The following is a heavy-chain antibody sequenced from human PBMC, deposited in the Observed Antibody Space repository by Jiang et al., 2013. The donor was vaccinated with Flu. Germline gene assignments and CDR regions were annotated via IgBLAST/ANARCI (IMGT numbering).Heavy chain of an antibody. D-gene: IGHD1-1*01. CDR3: ARNLLEGFYYYTMDV. CDR1: GFTFSRYS. CDR2: ISGSSNYM. J-gene: IGHJ6*02. Sequence: QLVESGGGQVKPGESLRLSCAASGFTFSRYSMNWVRQAPGKGLEWVSTISGSSNYMYYADSVKGRFTISRDNAKNSLYLQMNGLRGEDTAVYFCARNLLEGFYYYTMDVWGQGTTVTVSS. V-gene: IGHV3-21*01.